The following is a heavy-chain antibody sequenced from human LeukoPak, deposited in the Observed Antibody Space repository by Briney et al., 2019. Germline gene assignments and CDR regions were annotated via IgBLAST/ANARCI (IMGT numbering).Heavy chain of an antibody. V-gene: IGHV3-74*01. CDR1: GFTFSSYW. D-gene: IGHD3-16*02. CDR2: INSDGSST. CDR3: ARDYVWGSYRPPGY. Sequence: GGSLRLSCAASGFTFSSYWMHWVRQAPGKGLVWVSRINSDGSSTSYPDSVKGRFTISRDNAKNTLYLQMNSLRAEDTAVYYCARDYVWGSYRPPGYWGQGTLVTVSS. J-gene: IGHJ4*02.